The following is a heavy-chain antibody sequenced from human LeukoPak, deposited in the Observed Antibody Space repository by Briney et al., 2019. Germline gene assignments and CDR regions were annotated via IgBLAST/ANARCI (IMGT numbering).Heavy chain of an antibody. CDR3: AKDLRGYSYGADDY. CDR1: GFTFSSYA. J-gene: IGHJ4*02. V-gene: IGHV3-23*01. D-gene: IGHD5-18*01. CDR2: IVASGGST. Sequence: GGSLRLSCVASGFTFSSYAMSWVRQAPGKGLEWVSTIVASGGSTYYADSVKGRFTISRDNSKNTLYVQMNSLRAEDTALYYCAKDLRGYSYGADDYWGQGTLVTVSS.